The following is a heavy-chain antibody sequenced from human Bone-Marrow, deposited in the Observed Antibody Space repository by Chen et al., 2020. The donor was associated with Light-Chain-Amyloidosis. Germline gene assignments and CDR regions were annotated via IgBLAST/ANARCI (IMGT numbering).Heavy chain of an antibody. CDR3: VREVYDYNYGASYYYYSMDV. D-gene: IGHD5-18*01. CDR2: IRTSSSYI. V-gene: IGHV3-21*02. Sequence: EVQLVESGGGLVKPGGSLRLSCAASGFTFGRHSMHWVRQAPGKGLEWVSSIRTSSSYIHYADSMKGRLTISRDNAKNALFLQMNSLRAEDTAVYYCVREVYDYNYGASYYYYSMDVWGQGTTVTVSS. CDR1: GFTFGRHS. J-gene: IGHJ6*02.